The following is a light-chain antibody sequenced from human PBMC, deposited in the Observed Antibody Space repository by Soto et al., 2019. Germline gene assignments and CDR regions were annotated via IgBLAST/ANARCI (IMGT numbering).Light chain of an antibody. CDR1: HGISNY. Sequence: DIQMTQSPSSLSASVADRVTITCQASHGISNYLNWYQQKPGKAPKLLIYDASNLETAVPSRFSGSVSGTDFTFTISSLQPEDIATYSCQQHYKRTTFGQGTRLDI. J-gene: IGKJ5*01. CDR3: QQHYKRTT. CDR2: DAS. V-gene: IGKV1-33*01.